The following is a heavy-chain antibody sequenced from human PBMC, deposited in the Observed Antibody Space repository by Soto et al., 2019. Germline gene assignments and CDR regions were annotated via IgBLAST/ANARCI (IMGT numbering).Heavy chain of an antibody. CDR3: VRGVDDEHGAAAPWSYFEN. Sequence: GGSLRLSCAASGFTFRRNNMNWVRQAPGKGLEWVASISSSGDYLYYADSVKGRFIISRDNFQNSLILQMNNLRADDTAVYYCVRGVDDEHGAAAPWSYFENWGQGTPVTVSS. CDR1: GFTFRRNN. J-gene: IGHJ4*02. V-gene: IGHV3-21*01. D-gene: IGHD6-25*01. CDR2: ISSSGDYL.